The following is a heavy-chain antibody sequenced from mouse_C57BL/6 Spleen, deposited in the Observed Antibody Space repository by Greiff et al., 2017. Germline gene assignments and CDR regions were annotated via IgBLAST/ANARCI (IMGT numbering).Heavy chain of an antibody. CDR3: ARDSSCSTMDH. J-gene: IGHJ4*01. D-gene: IGHD3-1*01. V-gene: IGHV5-4*01. Sequence: EVKLMESGGGLVKPGGSLKLSCAASGFTFSSYAMSWVRQTPEKRLEWVATISDGGSYTYYPDNVKGRFTISRDNAKNNLYLQMSHLKSEDTAMYYCARDSSCSTMDHCGQGTSVTVSS. CDR1: GFTFSSYA. CDR2: ISDGGSYT.